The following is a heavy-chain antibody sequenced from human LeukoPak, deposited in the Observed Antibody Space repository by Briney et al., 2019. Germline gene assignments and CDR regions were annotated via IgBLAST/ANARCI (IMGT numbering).Heavy chain of an antibody. V-gene: IGHV3-30*04. J-gene: IGHJ4*02. Sequence: GSLRLSCAASGFIFSNYAMHWVRQAPGKGLEWVAVISYDGSNKYYADSVKGRFTISRDNAKNTLYLQMNSLRAGDTAVYYCASTPNGVAAIYFDYWGQGTLVTVSS. CDR1: GFIFSNYA. D-gene: IGHD2-15*01. CDR3: ASTPNGVAAIYFDY. CDR2: ISYDGSNK.